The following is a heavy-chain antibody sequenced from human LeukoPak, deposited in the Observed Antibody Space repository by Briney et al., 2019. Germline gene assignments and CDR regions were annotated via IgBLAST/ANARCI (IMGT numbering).Heavy chain of an antibody. CDR2: INHSGST. D-gene: IGHD6-13*01. CDR3: ARDKDSSSWLYYFDY. CDR1: GGSFSGYY. J-gene: IGHJ4*02. V-gene: IGHV4-34*01. Sequence: SETLSLTCAVYGGSFSGYYWSWIRQPPGKGLEWIGEINHSGSTNYNPSLKSRVTISVDKSKNQFSLKLSSVTAADTAVYYCARDKDSSSWLYYFDYWGQGTLVTVSS.